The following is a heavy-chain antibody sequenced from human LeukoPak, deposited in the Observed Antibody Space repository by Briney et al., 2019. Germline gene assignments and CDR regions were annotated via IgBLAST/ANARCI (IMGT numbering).Heavy chain of an antibody. V-gene: IGHV1-69*04. J-gene: IGHJ4*02. CDR3: ARGTTAPAHHFDY. D-gene: IGHD1-7*01. Sequence: ASVKVSCKASGGTFSSYAISWVRQAPGQGLEWMGRIIPILGIANYAQKFQGRVTITADKSTSTAYMELSSLRSEDTAVYYCARGTTAPAHHFDYWGQGTLVTVSS. CDR2: IIPILGIA. CDR1: GGTFSSYA.